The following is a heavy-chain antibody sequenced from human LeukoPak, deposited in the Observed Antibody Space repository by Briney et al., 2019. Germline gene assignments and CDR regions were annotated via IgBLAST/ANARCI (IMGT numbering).Heavy chain of an antibody. D-gene: IGHD2-15*01. CDR2: INSDGSWT. CDR1: GNYW. J-gene: IGHJ4*02. Sequence: GGSLRLSCAASGNYWMHWVRQAPGKGLVWVSHINSDGSWTGYADSVKGRFTISKDNAKNTVYLQMNNLRAEDTAVYYCVSFYQTNWGRGTLVTVSS. CDR3: VSFYQTN. V-gene: IGHV3-74*01.